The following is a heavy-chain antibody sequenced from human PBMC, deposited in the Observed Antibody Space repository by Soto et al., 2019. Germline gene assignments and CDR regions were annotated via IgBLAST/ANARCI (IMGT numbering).Heavy chain of an antibody. CDR2: ISYDGSNK. Sequence: XGSLRLSCAASGFTFSSYGMHWVRQSPGKGLEWVAVISYDGSNKYYADSVKGRFTISRDNSKNTLYLQMNSLRAEDTAVYYCAKDGHKTGTTIDYWGQGTLVTVSS. CDR1: GFTFSSYG. V-gene: IGHV3-30*18. CDR3: AKDGHKTGTTIDY. D-gene: IGHD1-1*01. J-gene: IGHJ4*02.